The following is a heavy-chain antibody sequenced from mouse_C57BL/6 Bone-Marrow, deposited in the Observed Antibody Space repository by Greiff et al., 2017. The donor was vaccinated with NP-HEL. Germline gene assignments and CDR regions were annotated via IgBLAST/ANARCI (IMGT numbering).Heavy chain of an antibody. V-gene: IGHV5-4*03. Sequence: EVMLVESGGGLVKPGGSLKLSCAASGFTFSSYAMSWVRQTPEKRLEWVATISDGGSYTYYPDNVKGRFTISRDNAKNNLYLQMSHLKSEDTAMYYCARGWLLRRSWFAYWGQGTLVTVSA. CDR3: ARGWLLRRSWFAY. CDR2: ISDGGSYT. J-gene: IGHJ3*01. CDR1: GFTFSSYA. D-gene: IGHD2-3*01.